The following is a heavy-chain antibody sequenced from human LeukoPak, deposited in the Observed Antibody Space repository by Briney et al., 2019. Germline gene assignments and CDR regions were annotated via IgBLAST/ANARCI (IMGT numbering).Heavy chain of an antibody. CDR2: TTRAADKT. J-gene: IGHJ4*02. V-gene: IGHV3-23*01. Sequence: GGSLRLSCAASGFTFSNYAMSWVRQAPGKGLEWVSATTRAADKTYYADSVEGRFTISRDNSKNTLHLQMNSLRAEDTAVYYCARSVVVGRVFPGLDYWGQGTLVTVSS. CDR1: GFTFSNYA. CDR3: ARSVVVGRVFPGLDY. D-gene: IGHD2-21*01.